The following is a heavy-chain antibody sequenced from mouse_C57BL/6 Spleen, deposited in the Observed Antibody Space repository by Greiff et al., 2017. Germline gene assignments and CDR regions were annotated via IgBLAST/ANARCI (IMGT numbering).Heavy chain of an antibody. J-gene: IGHJ3*01. CDR1: GFTFSSYT. CDR2: ISGGGGNT. Sequence: DVMLVESGGGLVKPGGSLKLSCAASGFTFSSYTMSWVRQTPEKRLEWVATISGGGGNTYYPDSVKGRFTISRDNAKNTLYLQMSSLRSEDTALYYCARGENWFAYWGQGTLVTVSA. V-gene: IGHV5-9*01. CDR3: ARGENWFAY.